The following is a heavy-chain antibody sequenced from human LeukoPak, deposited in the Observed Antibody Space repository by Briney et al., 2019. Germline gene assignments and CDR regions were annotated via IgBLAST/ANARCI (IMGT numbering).Heavy chain of an antibody. Sequence: GGSLRLYCAASGFTFSSYAMSWVRQAPGKGLEWVSAISGSGGSTYYADSVKGGFTISRHNSKNTLYLQMNSLRAEDTAVYYCAKTPLIWGFAYWYFDLWGRGTLVTVSS. CDR1: GFTFSSYA. D-gene: IGHD3-16*01. J-gene: IGHJ2*01. CDR2: ISGSGGST. V-gene: IGHV3-23*01. CDR3: AKTPLIWGFAYWYFDL.